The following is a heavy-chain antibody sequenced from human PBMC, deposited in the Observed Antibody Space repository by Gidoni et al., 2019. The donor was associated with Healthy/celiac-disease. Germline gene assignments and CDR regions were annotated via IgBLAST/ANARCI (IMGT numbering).Heavy chain of an antibody. CDR3: ASTPADSSGYYYYYYGMDV. V-gene: IGHV4-31*03. D-gene: IGHD3-22*01. Sequence: QVQLQESGPGLVTPSQTLSLTCTVSAGSICSGGYYWSWIRQHPGKGLEWIGYIYYSGSTYYNPYLKSRVTISVDTSKNQFSLKLSSVTAADTAVYYCASTPADSSGYYYYYYGMDVWDQGTTVTVSS. J-gene: IGHJ6*02. CDR1: AGSICSGGYY. CDR2: IYYSGST.